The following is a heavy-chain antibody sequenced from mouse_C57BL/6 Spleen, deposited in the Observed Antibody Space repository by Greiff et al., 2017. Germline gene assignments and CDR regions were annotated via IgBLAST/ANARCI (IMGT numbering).Heavy chain of an antibody. CDR2: INPSSGYT. CDR1: GYTFTSYT. D-gene: IGHD4-1*01. J-gene: IGHJ4*01. V-gene: IGHV1-4*01. CDR3: ARAVTGTDYYAMDY. Sequence: QVQLQQSGAELARPGASVKMSCKASGYTFTSYTMHWVKQRPGQGLEWIGYINPSSGYTKYNQKFKDKATLTADKSSSTAYMQLSSLTSEDSAVYYCARAVTGTDYYAMDYWGQGTSVTVSS.